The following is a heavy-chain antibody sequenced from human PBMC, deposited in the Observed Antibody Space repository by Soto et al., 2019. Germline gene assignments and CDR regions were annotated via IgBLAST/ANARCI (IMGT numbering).Heavy chain of an antibody. V-gene: IGHV3-23*01. Sequence: GGSLSLSCAASGFTFSSYAMSWVRQAPGKGLEWVSAISGSGGSTYYADSVKGRFTISRDNSKNTLYLQMNSLRAEDTAVYYCAKASYYYGSGSNWFDPWGQGTLVTVSS. CDR3: AKASYYYGSGSNWFDP. CDR2: ISGSGGST. CDR1: GFTFSSYA. J-gene: IGHJ5*02. D-gene: IGHD3-10*01.